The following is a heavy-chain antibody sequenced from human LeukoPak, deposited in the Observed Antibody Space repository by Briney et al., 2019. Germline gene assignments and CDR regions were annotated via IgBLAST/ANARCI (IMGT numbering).Heavy chain of an antibody. CDR1: GCCISSYY. CDR2: IYYSGST. D-gene: IGHD5-12*01. Sequence: SETLSLTCTVSGCCISSYYWSWIRQPPGKGLEWIGHIYYSGSTNYNPSLKSRVTISVDTSKNQFSLKLSSVTAADTAVYYCARGSEATITYYFDYWGQGTLVTVSS. CDR3: ARGSEATITYYFDY. J-gene: IGHJ4*02. V-gene: IGHV4-59*01.